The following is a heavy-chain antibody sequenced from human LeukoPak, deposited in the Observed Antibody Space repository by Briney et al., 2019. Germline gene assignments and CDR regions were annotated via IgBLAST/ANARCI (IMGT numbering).Heavy chain of an antibody. CDR1: GFTFSSYA. CDR2: LSGSAGST. J-gene: IGHJ4*02. CDR3: AKARYGDGRGFDY. V-gene: IGHV3-23*01. D-gene: IGHD4-17*01. Sequence: GGSLRLSCAASGFTFSSYAMNWVRQAPGKGLEWVSVLSGSAGSTYYADSVRGRFTISRDNSKNTLYLHMSRLRAEDTAIYYCAKARYGDGRGFDYWGQRTLVTVSS.